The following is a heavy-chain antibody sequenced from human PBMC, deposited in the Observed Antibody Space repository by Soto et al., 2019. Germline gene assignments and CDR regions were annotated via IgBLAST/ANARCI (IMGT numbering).Heavy chain of an antibody. CDR2: IIPIFGTA. V-gene: IGHV1-69*13. CDR3: ARGTADRAGDYYYYYGMDV. Sequence: ASVKVSCKASGGTLSSYAISWVRQAPGQGLEWMGGIIPIFGTANYAQKFQGRVTITADESTSTAYMELSSLRSEDTAVYYCARGTADRAGDYYYYYGMDVWGQGTTVTVSS. CDR1: GGTLSSYA. J-gene: IGHJ6*02.